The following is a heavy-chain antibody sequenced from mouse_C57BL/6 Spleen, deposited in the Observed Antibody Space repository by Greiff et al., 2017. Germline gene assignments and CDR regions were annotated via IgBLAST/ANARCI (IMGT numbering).Heavy chain of an antibody. CDR1: GYTFTDYE. D-gene: IGHD4-1*01. Sequence: VQLQQPGAELVRPGSSVKLSCKASGYTFTDYEMHWVKQTPVHGLEWIGAIDPETGGTAYNQKFKGKAILTADKSSSTAYMELRSLTSEDSAVYYCTRWNWDVWFAYWGQGTLVTVSA. CDR3: TRWNWDVWFAY. J-gene: IGHJ3*01. V-gene: IGHV1-15*01. CDR2: IDPETGGT.